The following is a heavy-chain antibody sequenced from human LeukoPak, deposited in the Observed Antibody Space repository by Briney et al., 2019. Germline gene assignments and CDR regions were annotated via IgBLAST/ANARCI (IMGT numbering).Heavy chain of an antibody. Sequence: ASVKVSCKASGYTFTSYGISWVRQAPGQGLEWMGWISAYNGNTNYAQKLQGRVAMTTDTSTSTAYMELRSLRSDDTAVYYCATGDLGYCSGGSCQTDYWGQGTLVTVSS. CDR2: ISAYNGNT. CDR3: ATGDLGYCSGGSCQTDY. V-gene: IGHV1-18*01. J-gene: IGHJ4*02. D-gene: IGHD2-15*01. CDR1: GYTFTSYG.